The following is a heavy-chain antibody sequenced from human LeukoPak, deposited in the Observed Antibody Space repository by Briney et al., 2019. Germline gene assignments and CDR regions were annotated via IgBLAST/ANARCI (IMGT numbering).Heavy chain of an antibody. CDR3: ARVIAAAANFQH. CDR1: GYTFTDYY. CDR2: INPNSGGT. V-gene: IGHV1-2*02. D-gene: IGHD6-13*01. Sequence: GASVKVSCRASGYTFTDYYMHWVRQAPGQGLEWMGWINPNSGGTNYAQKFQGRVPMTRDTSISTAYMELSRLRSDDTAVYYCARVIAAAANFQHWGQSTLVTVSS. J-gene: IGHJ1*01.